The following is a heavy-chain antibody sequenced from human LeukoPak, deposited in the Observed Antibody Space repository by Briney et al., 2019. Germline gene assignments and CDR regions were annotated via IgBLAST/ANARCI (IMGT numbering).Heavy chain of an antibody. J-gene: IGHJ4*02. D-gene: IGHD2-21*01. CDR3: VRHIRNTHWDY. V-gene: IGHV3-33*01. CDR2: IWPDGSIE. Sequence: SGGSLRLSCAASGFTFSAYGMHWVRQAPGQGLEWVAVIWPDGSIEYYADSVKGRFTVSRDNSKNTLYLQMNSLRAEDTAVYYCVRHIRNTHWDYWGQGTLVTVSS. CDR1: GFTFSAYG.